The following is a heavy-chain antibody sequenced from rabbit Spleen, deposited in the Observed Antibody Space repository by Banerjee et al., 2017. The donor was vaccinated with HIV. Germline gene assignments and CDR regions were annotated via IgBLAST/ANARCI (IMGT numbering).Heavy chain of an antibody. D-gene: IGHD5-1*01. CDR1: GFDFSSYG. CDR2: IDPVFGTT. CDR3: ARDLVGVIGWNFYL. J-gene: IGHJ4*01. V-gene: IGHV1S39*01. Sequence: QEQLVESGGGLVQPGGSLKLSCKASGFDFSSYGVSWVRQAPGKGLEWIGYIDPVFGTTVYASWVNGRFTISRTSSTTVTLRMTSLTAADRATYFCARDLVGVIGWNFYLWGPGTLVTVS.